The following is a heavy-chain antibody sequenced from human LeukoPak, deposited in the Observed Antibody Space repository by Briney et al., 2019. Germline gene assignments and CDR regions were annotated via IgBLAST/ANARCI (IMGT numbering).Heavy chain of an antibody. D-gene: IGHD2/OR15-2a*01. CDR2: MLYDGSLT. CDR1: GFTFNSYG. J-gene: IGHJ4*02. Sequence: HPGRSLRLSCAASGFTFNSYGVQWVPQAPGKGLEWVAYMLYDGSLTNYADSVRGGVIISRDNSKNTLTLQLNSLRTEETAVYFCAKKFVCNDNHFDYWGRGTLVTVSS. V-gene: IGHV3-30*18. CDR3: AKKFVCNDNHFDY.